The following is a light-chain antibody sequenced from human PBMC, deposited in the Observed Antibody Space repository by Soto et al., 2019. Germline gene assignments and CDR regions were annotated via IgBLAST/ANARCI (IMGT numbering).Light chain of an antibody. J-gene: IGKJ4*01. Sequence: EIVLTQSPGTLSLSPWERATLSCRASQSVSNNYLAWYQQKPGQAPRLLIYGASNRATGIPDRFSGSGSGTDFTLTISSLQPEDFATYYCQQSYSTPFGGGTKVDIK. CDR2: GAS. CDR3: QQSYSTP. V-gene: IGKV3-20*01. CDR1: QSVSNNY.